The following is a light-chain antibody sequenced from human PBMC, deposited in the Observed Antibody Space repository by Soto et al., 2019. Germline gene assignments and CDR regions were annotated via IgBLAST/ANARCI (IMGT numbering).Light chain of an antibody. J-gene: IGLJ3*02. V-gene: IGLV2-14*01. CDR3: SSYTSSSTVV. CDR2: DVT. Sequence: QSALTQPASVSGSPGQSVTISCSGSSSDVGAYNYVSWYQRHPGKAPKLMIYDVTNRPSGVSNRFSGSMSGNTASLTISGLQAEDEADYFCSSYTSSSTVVFGGGTKLTVL. CDR1: SSDVGAYNY.